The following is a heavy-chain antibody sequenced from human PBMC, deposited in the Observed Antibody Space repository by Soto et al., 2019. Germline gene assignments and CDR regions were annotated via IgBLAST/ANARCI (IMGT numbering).Heavy chain of an antibody. CDR2: IYFSGST. J-gene: IGHJ4*02. CDR3: ARHGSY. V-gene: IGHV4-39*01. Sequence: QLQLQESGPGLVKPSETLSLTCSVSGVSISTTSYYWGWIRQPPGKGLEWVGTIYFSGSTFYNPSLKSRVTISIDSSKNHFSLRLSSVTAADTAVYYLARHGSYWGQGTLVTVSS. CDR1: GVSISTTSYY.